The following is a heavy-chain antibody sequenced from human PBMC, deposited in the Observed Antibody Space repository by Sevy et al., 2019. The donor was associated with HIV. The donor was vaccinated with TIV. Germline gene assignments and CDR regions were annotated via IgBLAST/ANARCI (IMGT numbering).Heavy chain of an antibody. CDR1: RFNFSNYA. J-gene: IGHJ4*02. D-gene: IGHD2-21*01. Sequence: GGSLRLSCAASRFNFSNYAMHWVRQAPGKGLEWVALILHDGSNEHYADSVKGRFTISRDNSQNTVYLQMNSLRPEDTAVYYCARDRLLSRLEFWGQGTLVTLSS. CDR3: ARDRLLSRLEF. V-gene: IGHV3-30*04. CDR2: ILHDGSNE.